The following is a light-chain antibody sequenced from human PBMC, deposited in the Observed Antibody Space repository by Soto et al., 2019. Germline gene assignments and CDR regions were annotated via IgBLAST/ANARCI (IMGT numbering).Light chain of an antibody. CDR2: DTS. V-gene: IGKV1-5*01. CDR1: QIISAR. CDR3: EQHTSFSGT. J-gene: IGKJ1*01. Sequence: DIPMTQSPSTLSASAGDRVTITCRASQIISARLAWYQQKPGKSPRLLIYDTSRLASGVPSRFSGSGSGTVFTHTINSLQPDDFAIYYCEQHTSFSGTFGQGTKVEIK.